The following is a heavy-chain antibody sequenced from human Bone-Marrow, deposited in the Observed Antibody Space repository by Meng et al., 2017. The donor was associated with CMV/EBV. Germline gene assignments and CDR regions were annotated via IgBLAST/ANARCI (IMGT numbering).Heavy chain of an antibody. CDR2: IYTSGST. CDR1: GGSISSYY. CDR3: ARDRSDFWNGYFYY. J-gene: IGHJ4*02. D-gene: IGHD3-3*01. Sequence: SETLSLTCTVSGGSISSYYWSWIRQPAGKGLEWIGRIYTSGSTNYNPSLKSRVTMSVDTSKNQFSLKLSSVTAADTAVYCCARDRSDFWNGYFYYWGQGARVTVSS. V-gene: IGHV4-4*07.